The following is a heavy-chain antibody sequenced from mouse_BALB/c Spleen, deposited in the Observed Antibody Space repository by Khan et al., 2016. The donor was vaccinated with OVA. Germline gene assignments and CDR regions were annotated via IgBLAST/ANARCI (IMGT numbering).Heavy chain of an antibody. V-gene: IGHV2-6-4*01. Sequence: VQLQESGPGLEAPSQSLSITCTVSGFSLSRYNIHWVRQPPGKGLEWLGMIWGGGGTDYNSILKSRLSISKDNSKSQVFLKMNSLQTDDSAMYYCARAYYRYDGYYAMDYWGQGTSVTVSS. CDR3: ARAYYRYDGYYAMDY. CDR2: IWGGGGT. CDR1: GFSLSRYN. J-gene: IGHJ4*01. D-gene: IGHD2-14*01.